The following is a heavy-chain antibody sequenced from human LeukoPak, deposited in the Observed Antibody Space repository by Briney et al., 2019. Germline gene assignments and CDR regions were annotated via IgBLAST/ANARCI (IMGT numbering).Heavy chain of an antibody. Sequence: PSETLSLTCNVSGGSINGYYWTWIRQPPQKGLEWIGYMFYNGNTNYNPSLKSRATISVDTSQNQISLRLASVTAADTGTYYCARLTREDGVDVWGQGTTVTVSS. CDR1: GGSINGYY. J-gene: IGHJ6*02. V-gene: IGHV4-59*08. CDR3: ARLTREDGVDV. CDR2: MFYNGNT.